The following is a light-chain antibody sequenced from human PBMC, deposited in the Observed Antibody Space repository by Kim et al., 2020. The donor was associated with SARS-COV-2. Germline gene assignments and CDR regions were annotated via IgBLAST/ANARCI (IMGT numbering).Light chain of an antibody. CDR2: QDS. CDR3: QAWDSSTYVV. Sequence: VSRRQTASITCSGDKLEDKYACWYQQKPGQSPVLVNYQDSKRPSGIPERVSGSNSGNTATLTISGTQAMDEADYYCQAWDSSTYVVFGGGTQLTVL. J-gene: IGLJ2*01. V-gene: IGLV3-1*01. CDR1: KLEDKY.